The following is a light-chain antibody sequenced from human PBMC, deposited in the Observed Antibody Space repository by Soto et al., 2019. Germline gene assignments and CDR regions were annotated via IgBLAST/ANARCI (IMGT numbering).Light chain of an antibody. V-gene: IGKV3D-20*02. CDR1: EPVSTSF. Sequence: EIVLTQSPGTLSLSPVEIATLSCMASEPVSTSFLAWYQQKRGQPPRLLIYGASTRATGVPDRFSGSGSGTDFTLTISSLETEDSAVYYCQQSYNWLTFGGGTKVDI. CDR3: QQSYNWLT. CDR2: GAS. J-gene: IGKJ4*01.